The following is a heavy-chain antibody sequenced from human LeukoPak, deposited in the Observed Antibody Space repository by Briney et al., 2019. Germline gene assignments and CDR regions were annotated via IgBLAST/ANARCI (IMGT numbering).Heavy chain of an antibody. D-gene: IGHD3-22*01. V-gene: IGHV1-2*02. Sequence: ASVKVSCKASGYTFTGYYMHWVRQAPGQGLEWMGWINPNSGGTNYAQKFQGRVTMTRDTSISTAYMELSSLRSDDTAVYYCARDQGYVSTRLGSYWGQGTLVTVSS. CDR1: GYTFTGYY. CDR3: ARDQGYVSTRLGSY. J-gene: IGHJ4*02. CDR2: INPNSGGT.